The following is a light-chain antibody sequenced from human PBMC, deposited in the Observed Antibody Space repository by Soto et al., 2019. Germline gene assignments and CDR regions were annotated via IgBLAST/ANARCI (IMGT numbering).Light chain of an antibody. V-gene: IGKV3-20*01. CDR2: GAS. Sequence: EILFTHSPCTLALAPGERATLSCRASQSVSRNYLAWYQQKRGQAPRLLIFGASSRATGIPDRFSGSGSGTDFTLTISSLQPEDFAVYYCQQYGSSGTFGQGTKVDI. CDR3: QQYGSSGT. CDR1: QSVSRNY. J-gene: IGKJ1*01.